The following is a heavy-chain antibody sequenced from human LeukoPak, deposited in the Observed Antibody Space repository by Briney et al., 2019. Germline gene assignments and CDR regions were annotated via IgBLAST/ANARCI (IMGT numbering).Heavy chain of an antibody. CDR3: ARDVQMYSGGTWFEGGGLPYYYIDV. V-gene: IGHV3-23*01. CDR1: GFTFSSYA. Sequence: GGSLRLSCAASGFTFSSYAMSWVRQAPGKGLEWVSAISGSGGSTYYADSVKGRFTISRDNSKNTLYLQMNSLRAEDTAVYYCARDVQMYSGGTWFEGGGLPYYYIDVWGTGTTVTVSS. D-gene: IGHD6-19*01. CDR2: ISGSGGST. J-gene: IGHJ6*03.